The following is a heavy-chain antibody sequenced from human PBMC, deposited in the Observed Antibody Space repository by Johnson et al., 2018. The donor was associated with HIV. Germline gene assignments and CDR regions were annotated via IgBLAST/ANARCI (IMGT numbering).Heavy chain of an antibody. D-gene: IGHD1-14*01. CDR1: GFTVSSNY. J-gene: IGHJ3*02. Sequence: VQLVESGGGLVQPGGSLRLSCAASGFTVSSNYITWVRQAPGQGLEWVSVIYSGGSTYYADSVKGRFTISRDNSKNTLFLQMNSLRAEDTAVYYCARGPKNPGLDAFDIWGQGTVVTVSS. CDR2: IYSGGST. CDR3: ARGPKNPGLDAFDI. V-gene: IGHV3-66*01.